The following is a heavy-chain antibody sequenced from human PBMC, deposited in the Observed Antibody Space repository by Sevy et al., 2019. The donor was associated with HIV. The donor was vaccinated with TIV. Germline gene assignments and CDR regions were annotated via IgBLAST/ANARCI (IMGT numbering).Heavy chain of an antibody. J-gene: IGHJ6*03. CDR1: GGTFSSYA. D-gene: IGHD2-2*01. CDR3: ARVVPTAIASGYYYYYMDV. CDR2: IIPIFGTA. V-gene: IGHV1-69*13. Sequence: ASVKVSCKASGGTFSSYAISWVRQAPGQGLAWMGGIIPIFGTANYAQKFQGRVTITADESTSTAYMELSSLRSEDTAVYYCARVVPTAIASGYYYYYMDVWGKGTTVTVSS.